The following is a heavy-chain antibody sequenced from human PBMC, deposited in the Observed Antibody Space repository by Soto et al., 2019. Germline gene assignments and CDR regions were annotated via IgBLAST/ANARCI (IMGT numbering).Heavy chain of an antibody. V-gene: IGHV1-2*02. CDR1: GYTFIGYY. Sequence: GASVKVSCKASGYTFIGYYMPWVRQAPGQGLEWMGWINPNSGATNDAQKFQGRVTVTRDTSINTAYRELRRAGSDDPALYYCARDSHYDILTVYSRNAVDIWGQGTMVTVS. CDR3: ARDSHYDILTVYSRNAVDI. D-gene: IGHD3-9*01. CDR2: INPNSGAT. J-gene: IGHJ3*02.